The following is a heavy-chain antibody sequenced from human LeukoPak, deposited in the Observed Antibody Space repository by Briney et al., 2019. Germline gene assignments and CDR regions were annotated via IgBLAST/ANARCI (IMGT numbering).Heavy chain of an antibody. V-gene: IGHV4-59*01. Sequence: SETLSLTCTVSGGSISSYYWSWIRQPPGKGLEWIGYIYYSGSTNYNPSLKSRVTISVDTSKNQFSLKLSSVTAADTAVYYCARVDPAPDRYYFDYWGQETLVTVSS. CDR1: GGSISSYY. CDR2: IYYSGST. CDR3: ARVDPAPDRYYFDY. J-gene: IGHJ4*02.